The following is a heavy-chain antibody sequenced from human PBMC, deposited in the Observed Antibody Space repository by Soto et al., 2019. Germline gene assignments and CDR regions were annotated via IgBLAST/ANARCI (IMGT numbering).Heavy chain of an antibody. V-gene: IGHV4-39*01. J-gene: IGHJ4*02. CDR1: GGSISGSYYY. Sequence: LETLSLACAVSGGSISGSYYYWGWLRQSPGEGAEWIGSVFYTGFTSYNPSLESRASVSVDTSKNQFSLKVSGVSAADTAVYYCATSQKGYKGNYFDHWGEGALITVS. CDR3: ATSQKGYKGNYFDH. CDR2: VFYTGFT. D-gene: IGHD2-15*01.